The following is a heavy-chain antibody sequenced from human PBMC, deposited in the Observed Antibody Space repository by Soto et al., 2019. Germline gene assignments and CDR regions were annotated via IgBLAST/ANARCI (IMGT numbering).Heavy chain of an antibody. J-gene: IGHJ6*02. CDR3: AAGGAAAGRGRFSYYYGMDV. Sequence: SVTVSCQASGFTLTSSAVQGLRQARGQRLEWIGWIVVGSGNTNYAQKFQERVTITRDMSTSTAYMELSSLRSEDTAVYYCAAGGAAAGRGRFSYYYGMDVWGQGTTVTVSS. V-gene: IGHV1-58*01. D-gene: IGHD6-13*01. CDR1: GFTLTSSA. CDR2: IVVGSGNT.